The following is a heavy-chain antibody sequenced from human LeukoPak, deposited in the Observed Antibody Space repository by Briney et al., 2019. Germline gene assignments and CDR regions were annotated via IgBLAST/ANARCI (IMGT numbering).Heavy chain of an antibody. CDR3: ARGFCSGGSCYSAIFDY. D-gene: IGHD2-15*01. J-gene: IGHJ4*02. Sequence: SETLSLTCTVSGGSISPYYWSWIRQPPGKGLEWIGYIYYSGSTKYNPSLKSRVSISVGTSKNQFSLKLSSVTAADTAVYYCARGFCSGGSCYSAIFDYWGQGTLVTVSS. CDR2: IYYSGST. V-gene: IGHV4-59*01. CDR1: GGSISPYY.